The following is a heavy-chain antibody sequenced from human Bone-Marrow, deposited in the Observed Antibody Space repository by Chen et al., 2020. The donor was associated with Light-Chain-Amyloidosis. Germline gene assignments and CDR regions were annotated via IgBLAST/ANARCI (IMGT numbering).Heavy chain of an antibody. J-gene: IGHJ6*02. Sequence: QVQLVQSGAEVKKPGSSVKVSCKASGGTFSSYAISWGPQAPGQGLEWMGGIIPIFGTANYAQKFQGRVTITADESTSTAYMELSSLRSEDTAVYYCAQKSAGFCSSTSCSRVLYGMDVWGQGTTVTVSS. CDR2: IIPIFGTA. CDR3: AQKSAGFCSSTSCSRVLYGMDV. D-gene: IGHD2-2*01. CDR1: GGTFSSYA. V-gene: IGHV1-69*01.